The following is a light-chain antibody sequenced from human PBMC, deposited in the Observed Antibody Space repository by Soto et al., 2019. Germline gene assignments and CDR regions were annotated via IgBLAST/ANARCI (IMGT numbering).Light chain of an antibody. CDR3: TSYAGGNNV. Sequence: QSALTQPPSASGSPGQSVTISCTGTSSDVGGYNYVSWYQQYPGKVPKLMVYEVNKRPSGVPDRFSSSKSGNTASLTVSGLQADDEADYYCTSYAGGNNVFGTGTKVTVL. J-gene: IGLJ1*01. CDR2: EVN. V-gene: IGLV2-8*01. CDR1: SSDVGGYNY.